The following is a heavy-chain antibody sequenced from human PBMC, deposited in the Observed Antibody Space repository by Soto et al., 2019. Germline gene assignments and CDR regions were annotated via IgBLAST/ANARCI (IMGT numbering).Heavy chain of an antibody. D-gene: IGHD3-9*01. J-gene: IGHJ3*02. Sequence: GGSLRLSCAASGFTFDDYAMHWVRQAPGKGLEWVSGISWNSGSIGYADSVKGRFTISRDNAKNSLYLQMNSLRAEDTALYYCAKDTGHFDFPDAFDIWGQGTMVTVSS. CDR3: AKDTGHFDFPDAFDI. CDR2: ISWNSGSI. V-gene: IGHV3-9*01. CDR1: GFTFDDYA.